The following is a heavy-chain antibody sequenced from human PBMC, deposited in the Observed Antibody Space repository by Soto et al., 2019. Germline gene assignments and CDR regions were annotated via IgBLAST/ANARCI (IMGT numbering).Heavy chain of an antibody. V-gene: IGHV4-4*07. CDR2: IYTSGST. CDR3: ARGRWGDNWNYYYYYGMDV. CDR1: GGSISSYY. Sequence: SETLSLTCTVSGGSISSYYWSWIRQPAGKGLEWIGRIYTSGSTNYNPSLKSRVTMSVDTSKNQFSLKLSSVTAADTAVYYFARGRWGDNWNYYYYYGMDVWGQGTTVTVSS. J-gene: IGHJ6*02. D-gene: IGHD1-20*01.